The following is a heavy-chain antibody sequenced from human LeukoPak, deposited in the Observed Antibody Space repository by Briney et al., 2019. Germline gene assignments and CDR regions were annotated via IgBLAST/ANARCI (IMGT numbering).Heavy chain of an antibody. CDR2: IHASGST. D-gene: IGHD5-12*01. V-gene: IGHV4-4*07. J-gene: IGHJ5*01. Sequence: SETLPLTCTVSGDSISAHYWSWIRQPAGRGLEWIGRIHASGSTRYNPSLKSRVTMSVDTSKNQFSLKLTSVTAADTALYCARGMSAAYDYNWFDSWGQGTLVTVSS. CDR1: GDSISAHY. CDR3: ARGMSAAYDYNWFDS.